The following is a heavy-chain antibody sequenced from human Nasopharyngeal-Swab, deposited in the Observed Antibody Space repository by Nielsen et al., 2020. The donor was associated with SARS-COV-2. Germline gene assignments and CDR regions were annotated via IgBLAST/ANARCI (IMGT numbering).Heavy chain of an antibody. V-gene: IGHV3-23*01. CDR2: ISGSGGST. J-gene: IGHJ4*02. CDR1: GFTFSSYA. D-gene: IGHD1-20*01. CDR3: AKVGFRSITGTSPLEY. Sequence: AGSLRLSCAASGFTFSSYAMSWVRQAPGKGLEWVSAISGSGGSTYYADSVKGRFTISRDNCKNTLYLQMNSLRAEDTAVYYCAKVGFRSITGTSPLEYWGQGTLVTVSS.